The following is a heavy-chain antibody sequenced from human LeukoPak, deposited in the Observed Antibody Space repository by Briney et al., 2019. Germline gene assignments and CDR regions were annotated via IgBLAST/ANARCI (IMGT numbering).Heavy chain of an antibody. V-gene: IGHV4-4*07. CDR1: GGSISSYY. D-gene: IGHD2-8*01. Sequence: SSETLSLTCTVSGGSISSYYWSWIRQPAGKGLEWIGRIYTSGSTNYNPSLKSRVTMSVDTSKNQFSLKLSSVTAADTAVYYCAGDRGCTNGVCLGDAFDIWGQGTMVTVSS. CDR2: IYTSGST. CDR3: AGDRGCTNGVCLGDAFDI. J-gene: IGHJ3*02.